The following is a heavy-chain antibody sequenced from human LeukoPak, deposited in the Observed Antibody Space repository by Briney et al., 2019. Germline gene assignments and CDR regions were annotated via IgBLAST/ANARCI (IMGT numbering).Heavy chain of an antibody. CDR1: GFTFSSYA. D-gene: IGHD6-13*01. CDR3: VKDVSSSWYLGDLWDY. Sequence: GGSLRLSCSASGFTFSSYAMHWVRRAPGKGLEYVSAISSNGGSTYYADSVKGRFTISRDNSKNTLYLQMSSLRAEDTAVYYCVKDVSSSWYLGDLWDYWGQGTLVTVSS. CDR2: ISSNGGST. J-gene: IGHJ4*02. V-gene: IGHV3-64D*06.